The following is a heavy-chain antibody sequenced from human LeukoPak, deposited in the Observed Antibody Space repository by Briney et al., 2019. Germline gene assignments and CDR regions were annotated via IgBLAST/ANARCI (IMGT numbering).Heavy chain of an antibody. CDR1: GGSFSGYY. V-gene: IGHV4-34*01. J-gene: IGHJ4*02. CDR3: ARARAPTSKNSYGFYYFDY. D-gene: IGHD5-18*01. Sequence: SETLSLTCAVYGGSFSGYYWSWIRQPPGKGLEWIGEINHSGSTNYNPSLKRRVTISVDTSKNQFSLKLSSVTAADTAVYYCARARAPTSKNSYGFYYFDYWGQGTLVTVSS. CDR2: INHSGST.